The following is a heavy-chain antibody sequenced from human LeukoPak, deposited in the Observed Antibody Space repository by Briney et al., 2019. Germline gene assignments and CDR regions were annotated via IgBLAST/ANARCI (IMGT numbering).Heavy chain of an antibody. D-gene: IGHD2-2*01. J-gene: IGHJ4*02. V-gene: IGHV1-3*01. CDR3: ARFPLYCSSTSCYGLYYFDY. CDR2: INAGNGNT. Sequence: ASVKVSCKASGYTFTSYAMHWVRQAPGQRLEWMGWINAGNGNTKYSQKFQGRVTITRDTSASTAYMELSSLRSEDTAVYYCARFPLYCSSTSCYGLYYFDYWGQGTLVTVSS. CDR1: GYTFTSYA.